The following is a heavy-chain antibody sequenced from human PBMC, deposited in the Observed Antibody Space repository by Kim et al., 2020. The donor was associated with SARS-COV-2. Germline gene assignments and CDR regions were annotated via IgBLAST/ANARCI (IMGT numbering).Heavy chain of an antibody. Sequence: DGSEKYYVDSVKGRFTISRDNAKNSLYLQMNSLRAEDTAVYYCARATIRDWGQGTLVTVSS. D-gene: IGHD3-10*01. V-gene: IGHV3-7*01. CDR3: ARATIRD. J-gene: IGHJ4*02. CDR2: DGSEK.